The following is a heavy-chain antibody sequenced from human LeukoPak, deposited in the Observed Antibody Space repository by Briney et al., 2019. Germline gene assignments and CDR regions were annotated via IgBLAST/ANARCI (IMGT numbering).Heavy chain of an antibody. Sequence: GGSLILSCAASGFTFSSYAMSWVRQAPGKGLEWVSSLSGSGGTTYYADSVKGRFIISRDNANNRLYLQMNIVRAEDTALYYCAKDVLDSINWSRGDYWGQGTLVTVSS. V-gene: IGHV3-23*01. D-gene: IGHD6-13*01. CDR1: GFTFSSYA. J-gene: IGHJ4*02. CDR2: LSGSGGTT. CDR3: AKDVLDSINWSRGDY.